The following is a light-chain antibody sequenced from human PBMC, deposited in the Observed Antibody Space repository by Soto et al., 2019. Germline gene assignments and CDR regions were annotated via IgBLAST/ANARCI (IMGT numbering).Light chain of an antibody. CDR1: QSVSSN. V-gene: IGKV3-15*01. CDR3: KQNNTGPGR. Sequence: EIVMTQSPATLSVSPGERATLSCRASQSVSSNLAWYQQKPGQAPRLLIYGASTRATGIPARFSGRGSGTESTLTISTLQSKVFAFYYCKQNNTGPGRLGQGTKV. CDR2: GAS. J-gene: IGKJ1*01.